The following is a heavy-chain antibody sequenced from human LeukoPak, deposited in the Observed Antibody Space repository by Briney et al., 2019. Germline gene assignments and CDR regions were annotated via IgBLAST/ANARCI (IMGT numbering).Heavy chain of an antibody. Sequence: AGGSLRLSCAASGFAFSSYTMHWVRQAPGKGLEWVAVISHDGTNKYYADSVRGRFTISRDNSKNTVYLQLNSLGAEDTAVYYCARDHCTSVSCLVHGYYYHMDVWGKGTTVTVSS. J-gene: IGHJ6*03. CDR2: ISHDGTNK. CDR1: GFAFSSYT. D-gene: IGHD2-8*02. CDR3: ARDHCTSVSCLVHGYYYHMDV. V-gene: IGHV3-30*04.